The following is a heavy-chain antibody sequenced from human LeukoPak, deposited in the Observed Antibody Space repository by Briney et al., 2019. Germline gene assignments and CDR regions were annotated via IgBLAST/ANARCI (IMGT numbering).Heavy chain of an antibody. CDR3: ARGPLDYASNDALDV. CDR1: GGSISSYY. Sequence: SETLSLTCTVSGGSISSYYWSWIRQPPGKGLEWIGYIYYSGGTNYNPSLKSRVTISLDTSKSQFSLRLSSVTAADTAVYYCARGPLDYASNDALDVWGQGTMVTVSS. D-gene: IGHD4/OR15-4a*01. J-gene: IGHJ3*01. CDR2: IYYSGGT. V-gene: IGHV4-59*01.